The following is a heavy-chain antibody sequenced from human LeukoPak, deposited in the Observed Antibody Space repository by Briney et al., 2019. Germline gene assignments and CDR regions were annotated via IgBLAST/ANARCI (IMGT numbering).Heavy chain of an antibody. Sequence: ASDTLSLTCTVSGGSISRYYWSWIRQPPGKALEWIGYIYYSGSTNYNPSLKSRVTISVVTSKNQFSLKLSFVTAADTAVYYGAIGDGSGSYPIGYWGQGTLVTVSS. CDR1: GGSISRYY. V-gene: IGHV4-59*07. CDR3: AIGDGSGSYPIGY. D-gene: IGHD3-10*01. J-gene: IGHJ4*02. CDR2: IYYSGST.